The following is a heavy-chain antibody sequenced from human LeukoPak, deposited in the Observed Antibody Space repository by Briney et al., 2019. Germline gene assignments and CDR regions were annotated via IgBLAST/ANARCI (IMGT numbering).Heavy chain of an antibody. Sequence: SETLSLTCTVSGGSISSYYWSWIRQPPGKGLEWIGYIYYSGSTNYNPSLKSRVTISVDTSKNQFSLKLSSVTAADTAVYYCARVYYDFWSGYVDAFDIWGQGTMVTVSS. D-gene: IGHD3-3*01. J-gene: IGHJ3*02. V-gene: IGHV4-59*01. CDR1: GGSISSYY. CDR3: ARVYYDFWSGYVDAFDI. CDR2: IYYSGST.